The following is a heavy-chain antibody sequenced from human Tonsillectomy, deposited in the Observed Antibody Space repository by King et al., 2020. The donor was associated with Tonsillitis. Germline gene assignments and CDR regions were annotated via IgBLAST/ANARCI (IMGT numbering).Heavy chain of an antibody. J-gene: IGHJ3*02. CDR2: IIPMLGMA. CDR3: ARGNVTPAGMVSAFDI. CDR1: GGAFSNYA. V-gene: IGHV1-69*04. Sequence: QLVQSGAEVEKPGSSVKVSCKASGGAFSNYAISWVRQARGQGLEWMGRIIPMLGMANYAQKLQGRVTIIADKSTSTVYMELSSLRSEDTAVYYCARGNVTPAGMVSAFDIWGQGTMVTVSS. D-gene: IGHD3-3*01.